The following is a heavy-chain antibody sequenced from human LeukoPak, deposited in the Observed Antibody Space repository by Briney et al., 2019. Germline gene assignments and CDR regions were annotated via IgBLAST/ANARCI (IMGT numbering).Heavy chain of an antibody. Sequence: GGSLRLSCAASGFTFSSYAMSWVRQAPGKGLEWVSAISGSGGSTYYADSVKDRFTISRDNSKNTLYLQMNSLRAEDTAVYYCAKDDDSSGYTGDAFDIWGQGTMVTVSS. CDR2: ISGSGGST. J-gene: IGHJ3*02. CDR3: AKDDDSSGYTGDAFDI. V-gene: IGHV3-23*01. D-gene: IGHD3-22*01. CDR1: GFTFSSYA.